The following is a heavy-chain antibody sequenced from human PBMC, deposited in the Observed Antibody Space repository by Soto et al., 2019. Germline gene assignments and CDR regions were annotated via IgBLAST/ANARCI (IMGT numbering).Heavy chain of an antibody. V-gene: IGHV3-11*06. D-gene: IGHD2-15*01. CDR2: ISPGSRYP. J-gene: IGHJ5*02. CDR1: GFTFGYSY. CDR3: VRGGGGGLFDP. Sequence: GSLRLCCAGSGFTFGYSYMSWIRQAPGKGLEWLSYISPGSRYPAYADSVKGRFTISRDNAKRSLYLQMMSLTAEDTAIYYCVRGGGGGLFDPWGQGTMVTVSS.